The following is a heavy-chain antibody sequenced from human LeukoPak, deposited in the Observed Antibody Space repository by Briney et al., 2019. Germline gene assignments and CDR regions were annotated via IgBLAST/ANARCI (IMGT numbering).Heavy chain of an antibody. Sequence: GGSLRLSCAASGFTFSNFAMHWVRQAPGKGLEWVAIISYDGSNKYYADSVKGRFTISRDNSKNTLYLQMNSLRAEDTAVYYCAKDYRPHDFWSGLVDYWGQGTLVTVSS. CDR3: AKDYRPHDFWSGLVDY. V-gene: IGHV3-30*04. CDR2: ISYDGSNK. CDR1: GFTFSNFA. D-gene: IGHD3-3*01. J-gene: IGHJ4*02.